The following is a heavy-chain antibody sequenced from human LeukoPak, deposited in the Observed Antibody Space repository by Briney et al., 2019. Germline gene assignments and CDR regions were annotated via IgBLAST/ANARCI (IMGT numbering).Heavy chain of an antibody. V-gene: IGHV3-7*04. CDR3: TRVGYIDEGIDY. Sequence: GGSLRLSCVASGFPFSSYWMTWVRQAPGKGLEWVANIKQDGSKKSYVDSVKGRFAISRDNAKNSLYLQMNSLRAEDTAIYYCTRVGYIDEGIDYWGQGTLVSVSS. D-gene: IGHD5-24*01. CDR2: IKQDGSKK. J-gene: IGHJ4*02. CDR1: GFPFSSYW.